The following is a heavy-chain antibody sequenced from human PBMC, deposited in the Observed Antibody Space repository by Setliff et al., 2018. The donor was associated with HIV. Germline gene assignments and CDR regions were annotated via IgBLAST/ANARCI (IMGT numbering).Heavy chain of an antibody. CDR2: VNHSGTT. Sequence: SETLSLTCAVYGTSFSDYYWTWIRQPPGKGLELIGEVNHSGTTNYNTSLKSRVTISGDTSKKQFSLKLSSVTAADTAVYYCARDRKSIFGVDTKNWFDPWGQGTLVTVSS. CDR1: GTSFSDYY. CDR3: ARDRKSIFGVDTKNWFDP. V-gene: IGHV4-34*01. J-gene: IGHJ5*02. D-gene: IGHD3-3*01.